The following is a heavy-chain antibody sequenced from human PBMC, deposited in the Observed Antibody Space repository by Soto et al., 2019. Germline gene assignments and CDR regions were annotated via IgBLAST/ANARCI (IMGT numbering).Heavy chain of an antibody. J-gene: IGHJ6*02. V-gene: IGHV1-69*01. D-gene: IGHD2-21*02. CDR3: ACQYLYCGGDCPAGYWYYYGMDV. Sequence: QVQLVQSGAEVKKPGSSVKVSCKASGGTFSSYAISWVRQAPGQGLEWMGGIIPIFGTANYAQKFQGRVTITADESTSTAYMEVSSLRSEDTTVSYCACQYLYCGGDCPAGYWYYYGMDVWGQGTPVTVSS. CDR1: GGTFSSYA. CDR2: IIPIFGTA.